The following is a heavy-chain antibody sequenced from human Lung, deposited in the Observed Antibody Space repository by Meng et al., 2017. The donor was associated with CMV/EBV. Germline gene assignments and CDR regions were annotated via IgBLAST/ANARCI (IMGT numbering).Heavy chain of an antibody. CDR2: ISSSSSTI. CDR1: GFTFSSYS. D-gene: IGHD2-2*01. CDR3: ARDHCSSTSCYLYYYYYYGMDV. V-gene: IGHV3-48*04. Sequence: ESXKISXAASGFTFSSYSMNWVRQAPGKGLEWVSYISSSSSTIYYADSVKGRFTISRDNAKNSQYLQMNSLRAEDTAVYYCARDHCSSTSCYLYYYYYYGMDVWGQGXTVTVSS. J-gene: IGHJ6*02.